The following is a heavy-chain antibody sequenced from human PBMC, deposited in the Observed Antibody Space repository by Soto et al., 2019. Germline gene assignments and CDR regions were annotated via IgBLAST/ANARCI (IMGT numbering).Heavy chain of an antibody. Sequence: GGSLRLSCAASGFTFTSYDMHWVRQAPGKGLEWMALILHDGSAEYYADSVKGRFTISGDNSKSTLYLQMNSLRAEDTAVYYCARSRDGYSFYFYYGMDVWGQGTTVTVSS. D-gene: IGHD4-4*01. CDR2: ILHDGSAE. J-gene: IGHJ6*02. V-gene: IGHV3-30*03. CDR1: GFTFTSYD. CDR3: ARSRDGYSFYFYYGMDV.